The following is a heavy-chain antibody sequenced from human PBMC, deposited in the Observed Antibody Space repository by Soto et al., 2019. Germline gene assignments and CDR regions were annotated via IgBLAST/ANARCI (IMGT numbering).Heavy chain of an antibody. CDR2: MAPSGSS. CDR1: NASISSYY. D-gene: IGHD4-17*01. J-gene: IGHJ6*02. CDR3: ARDGNFGDDIHDYYGMDV. Sequence: QVRLQESGPGLVKPSETLSLTCTVSNASISSYYWSWIRQPPGKRLEWIGYMAPSGSSKYNPSLAGRVTISVDTSNNQCSLKLTSVTAADTAVYYCARDGNFGDDIHDYYGMDVWGRGTTVTVSS. V-gene: IGHV4-59*01.